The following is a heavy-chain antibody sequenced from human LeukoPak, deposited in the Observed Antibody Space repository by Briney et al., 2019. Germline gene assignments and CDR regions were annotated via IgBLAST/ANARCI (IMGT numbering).Heavy chain of an antibody. J-gene: IGHJ4*02. CDR3: ARVESYYDFWSGYYQRGGDFDY. V-gene: IGHV1-69*13. D-gene: IGHD3-3*01. Sequence: ASVKVSCKASGGTFSSYAISWVRQAPGQGLEWMGGIIPIFGTANYAQKFQGRVTITADESTSTAYMELSSLRSEDTAVYYCARVESYYDFWSGYYQRGGDFDYWGQGTLVTVSS. CDR2: IIPIFGTA. CDR1: GGTFSSYA.